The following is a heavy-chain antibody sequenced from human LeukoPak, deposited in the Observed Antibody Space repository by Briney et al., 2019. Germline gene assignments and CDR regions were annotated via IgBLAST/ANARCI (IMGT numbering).Heavy chain of an antibody. J-gene: IGHJ6*03. CDR3: ARDGVTRRYNTYYYMDV. CDR1: GFTFRAYA. V-gene: IGHV3-30*03. D-gene: IGHD1-1*01. CDR2: IAYDGSSK. Sequence: GGSLRLSCVASGFTFRAYAFHWVRQAPGKGLEWVAFIAYDGSSKYYADSVKGRFIIFRDYSKNTVHLQMNSLRGDDTAIYYCARDGVTRRYNTYYYMDVWGEGTTVAVSS.